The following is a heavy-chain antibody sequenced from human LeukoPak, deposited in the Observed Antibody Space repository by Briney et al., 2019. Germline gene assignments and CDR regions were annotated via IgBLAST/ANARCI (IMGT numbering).Heavy chain of an antibody. CDR2: ISNNQGKT. Sequence: PGGSLRLSCAASGFSVSSRAMSWVRQAPGKGLEWLSSISNNQGKTYYADSVKGRFTISRDNFENTVSLQMNSLRAEDTALYFCAKDHPSFGSPAFDSWGQGTLVTVSS. CDR1: GFSVSSRA. CDR3: AKDHPSFGSPAFDS. D-gene: IGHD3-3*01. V-gene: IGHV3-23*01. J-gene: IGHJ4*02.